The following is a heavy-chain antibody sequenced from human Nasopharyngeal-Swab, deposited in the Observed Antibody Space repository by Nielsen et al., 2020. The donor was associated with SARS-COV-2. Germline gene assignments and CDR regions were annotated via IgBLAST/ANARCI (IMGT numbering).Heavy chain of an antibody. Sequence: SETLSLTCAVYGGSFSGYYWSWIRQPPGKGLEWIGEINHSGSTNYNPSLKSRVTISVDTSKNQFSLKLSSVTVAYTAVYYCARGNGAFDYWGQGTLVTVSS. CDR1: GGSFSGYY. CDR2: INHSGST. CDR3: ARGNGAFDY. D-gene: IGHD4-17*01. J-gene: IGHJ4*02. V-gene: IGHV4-34*01.